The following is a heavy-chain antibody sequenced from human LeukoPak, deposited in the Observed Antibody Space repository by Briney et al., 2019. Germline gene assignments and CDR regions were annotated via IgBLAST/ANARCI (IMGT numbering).Heavy chain of an antibody. D-gene: IGHD4-17*01. J-gene: IGHJ6*02. CDR1: GFTFSSYA. CDR3: ARDRIRGDKRGYYYYGMDV. V-gene: IGHV3-23*01. Sequence: GGSLRLSCAASGFTFSSYAMSWVHQAPGKGLEWVSAISGSGGSTYYADSVKGRFTISRDNSKNTLYLQMNSLRAEDTAVYYCARDRIRGDKRGYYYYGMDVWGQGTTVTVSS. CDR2: ISGSGGST.